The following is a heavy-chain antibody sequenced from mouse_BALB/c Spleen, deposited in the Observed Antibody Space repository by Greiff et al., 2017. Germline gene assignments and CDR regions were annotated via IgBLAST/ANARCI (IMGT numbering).Heavy chain of an antibody. CDR3: ARSTGTFAY. D-gene: IGHD4-1*02. Sequence: QVQLQQSGAELVRPGTSVKVSCKASGYAFTNYLIEWVKQRPGQGLEWIGVINPGSGGTNYNEKFKGKATLTADKSSSTAYMQLSSLTSDDSAVYYCARSTGTFAYWGQGTLVTVSA. V-gene: IGHV1-54*03. J-gene: IGHJ3*01. CDR1: GYAFTNYL. CDR2: INPGSGGT.